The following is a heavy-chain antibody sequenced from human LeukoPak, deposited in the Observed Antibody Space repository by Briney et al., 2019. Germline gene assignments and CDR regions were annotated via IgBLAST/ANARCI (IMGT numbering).Heavy chain of an antibody. D-gene: IGHD4-23*01. CDR2: ISGSGGST. CDR1: GFTSSSYA. J-gene: IGHJ4*02. CDR3: AKSILDYGGNFDY. Sequence: GGSLRLSCAASGFTSSSYAMSWVRQAPGKGLEWVSAISGSGGSTYYADSVKGRFTISRDNSKNTLYLQMNSLRAEDTAVYYCAKSILDYGGNFDYWGQGTLVTVSS. V-gene: IGHV3-23*01.